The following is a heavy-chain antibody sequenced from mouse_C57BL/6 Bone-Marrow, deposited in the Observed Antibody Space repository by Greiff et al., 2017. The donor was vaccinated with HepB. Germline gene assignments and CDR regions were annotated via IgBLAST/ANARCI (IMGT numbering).Heavy chain of an antibody. CDR3: ARNCYAMDY. J-gene: IGHJ4*01. CDR1: GFSLTSYG. Sequence: VKLQQSGPGLVQPSQSLSITCTVSGFSLTSYGVHWVRQSPGKGLEWLGVIWSGGSTDYNAAFISRLSISKDNSKSQFFFKMNSLQADDTAIYYCARNCYAMDYWGQGTSVTVSS. CDR2: IWSGGST. V-gene: IGHV2-2*01.